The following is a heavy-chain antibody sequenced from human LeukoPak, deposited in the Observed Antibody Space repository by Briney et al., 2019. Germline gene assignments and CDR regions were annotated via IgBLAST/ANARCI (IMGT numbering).Heavy chain of an antibody. D-gene: IGHD5-18*01. J-gene: IGHJ5*02. V-gene: IGHV1-46*01. CDR3: ARAMRTAIDRHWFDP. CDR2: INPSGGST. Sequence: GASVKVSCKASGYTFTSYCMHWVRQAPGQGLEWMGIINPSGGSTSYAQKFQGRVTMTRDTSTSTVYMELNSLRSEDTAVYYCARAMRTAIDRHWFDPWGQGTLVTVSS. CDR1: GYTFTSYC.